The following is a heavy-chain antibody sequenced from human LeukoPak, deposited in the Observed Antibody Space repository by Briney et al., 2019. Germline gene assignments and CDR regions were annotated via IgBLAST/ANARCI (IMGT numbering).Heavy chain of an antibody. CDR1: GGSIGSSSYY. Sequence: SETLSLTCTVSGGSIGSSSYYWGWIRQPPGKGLEWIGSIYYSGSTYYNPSLKSRVTISVDTSKNQFSLKLSSVTAADTAVYYCARSYTGVRGVTRNGLVYWGQGTLVTVSS. CDR2: IYYSGST. V-gene: IGHV4-39*01. J-gene: IGHJ4*02. CDR3: ARSYTGVRGVTRNGLVY. D-gene: IGHD3-10*01.